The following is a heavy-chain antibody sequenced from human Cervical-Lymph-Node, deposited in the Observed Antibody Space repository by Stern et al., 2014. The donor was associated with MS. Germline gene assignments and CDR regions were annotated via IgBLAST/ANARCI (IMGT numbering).Heavy chain of an antibody. D-gene: IGHD1-26*01. CDR3: ARDREPNQSCWYFDL. J-gene: IGHJ2*01. V-gene: IGHV3-21*01. CDR1: GITFSTYS. Sequence: VQLVESGGGLVKPGGSLRLSCAASGITFSTYSMNWVRQAPGKGLEWVSSISSSSSYIHYAASVKGRFTISRDNARNSLYLQMKSLRAEDTAVYYCARDREPNQSCWYFDLWGRGTLVTVSS. CDR2: ISSSSSYI.